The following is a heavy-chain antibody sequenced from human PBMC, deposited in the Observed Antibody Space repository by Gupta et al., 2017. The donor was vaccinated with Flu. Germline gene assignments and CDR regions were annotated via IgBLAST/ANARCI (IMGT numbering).Heavy chain of an antibody. D-gene: IGHD5-24*01. CDR3: VRVQLGGDNVKVFDY. CDR2: IRNKANSYTT. CDR1: GFTFSGHY. J-gene: IGHJ4*02. Sequence: EVQLVESGGGLVQPGGSLRLSCAASGFTFSGHYMDWVRQPPGKGLEWVGRIRNKANSYTTDYAASVKGRFIISRDDSKNSLSLQMNNLKTEDTAMYYCVRVQLGGDNVKVFDYWGQGTLVTVSS. V-gene: IGHV3-72*01.